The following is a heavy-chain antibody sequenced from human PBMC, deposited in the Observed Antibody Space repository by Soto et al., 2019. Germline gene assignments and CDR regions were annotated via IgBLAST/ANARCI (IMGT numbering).Heavy chain of an antibody. V-gene: IGHV3-53*01. CDR1: HFGVSNKF. CDR3: ATGPQWNSSYFC. J-gene: IGHJ4*02. D-gene: IGHD1-7*01. Sequence: GALRLACAAFHFGVSNKFRTWVRQAPGKGLEWIAVIPSYDSTHYADSVTGRFTISRDSSENTVFLPMNSLRAEDTAIYYCATGPQWNSSYFCWGQGTMVTVSS. CDR2: IPSYDST.